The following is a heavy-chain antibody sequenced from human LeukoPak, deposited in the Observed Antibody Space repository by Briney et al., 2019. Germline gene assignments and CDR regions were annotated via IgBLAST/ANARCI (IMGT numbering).Heavy chain of an antibody. D-gene: IGHD4-17*01. CDR1: GYTFTGYY. CDR3: ARDSVTVTTPYFDY. Sequence: ASVKVSCKASGYTFTGYYIHWVRQAPRQGLEWMGWINPNSGGTDYAPNFQGWVTMTRDTSISTAYMELSRLRSDDTAVYYCARDSVTVTTPYFDYWGQGTLVTVPS. J-gene: IGHJ4*02. CDR2: INPNSGGT. V-gene: IGHV1-2*04.